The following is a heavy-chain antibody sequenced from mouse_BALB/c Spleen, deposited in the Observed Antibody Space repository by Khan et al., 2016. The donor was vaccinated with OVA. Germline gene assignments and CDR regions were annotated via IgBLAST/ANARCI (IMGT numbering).Heavy chain of an antibody. CDR2: IDPFNGGT. Sequence: IQLVQSGPELMKPGASVKISCKASGYSFSTYYIHWVTRSHGKTLEWIGYIDPFNGGTTYNQKFKGKATLTVDKSSSTAYMHLSSLTSEDSAVYYCVRPGSTSWFAYWGQGTLVTVSA. V-gene: IGHV1S135*01. J-gene: IGHJ3*01. CDR1: GYSFSTYY. D-gene: IGHD1-1*01. CDR3: VRPGSTSWFAY.